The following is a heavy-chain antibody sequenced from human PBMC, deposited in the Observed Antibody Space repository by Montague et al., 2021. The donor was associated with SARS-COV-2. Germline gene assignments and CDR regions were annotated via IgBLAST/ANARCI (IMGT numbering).Heavy chain of an antibody. CDR1: GGSISTYY. V-gene: IGHV4-59*08. J-gene: IGHJ4*02. CDR3: ARHDGSFASGSYPPFRYFDF. D-gene: IGHD1-26*01. CDR2: VYYTGST. Sequence: SETLSLTCTVSGGSISTYYWSWIRQSPGKGLEWIAYVYYTGSTNYDPSLKSRATISVDTSKNQLSLKLKSVTAADTAVYYCARHDGSFASGSYPPFRYFDFWGQGTLVTVSS.